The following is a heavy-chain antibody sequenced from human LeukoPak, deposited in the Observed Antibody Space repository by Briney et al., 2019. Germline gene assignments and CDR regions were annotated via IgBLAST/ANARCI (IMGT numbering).Heavy chain of an antibody. V-gene: IGHV4-59*01. CDR1: GGSINSYY. CDR3: TRGAGWLIDY. J-gene: IGHJ4*02. D-gene: IGHD3-16*01. CDR2: MYYSGST. Sequence: SETLSLTCTVSGGSINSYYWSWIRQPPGKGLEWIGYMYYSGSTNYSPSLKSRVTISADTSKNQFSLKLNSLTTADTAVYYCTRGAGWLIDYWGQGILVTVSS.